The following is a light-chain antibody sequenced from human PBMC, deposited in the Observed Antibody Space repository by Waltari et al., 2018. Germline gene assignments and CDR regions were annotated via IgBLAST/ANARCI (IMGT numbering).Light chain of an antibody. CDR2: ASF. Sequence: IHLTQSPSSLSSSVGDRVTITCRARQVISPYLALDQQKPGTATKLLISASFTLKNGVPSRFSGSGSAADFTHTISNLQPEDFATYYCQQLKAYPLTFGGGTKVDIE. J-gene: IGKJ4*02. CDR3: QQLKAYPLT. V-gene: IGKV1-9*01. CDR1: QVISPY.